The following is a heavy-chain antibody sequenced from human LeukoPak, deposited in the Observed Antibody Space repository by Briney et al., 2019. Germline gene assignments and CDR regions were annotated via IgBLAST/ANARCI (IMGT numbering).Heavy chain of an antibody. J-gene: IGHJ4*02. Sequence: GGSLRLSCAASGFTFSSYRMNWVRQAPGKGLEWVSYISSSSSTIYYADSVKGRFTISRDNSKNSLYLQMNSLRTEDTALYYCAKGKNTGSYLSHVDYWGQGTLVTVSS. V-gene: IGHV3-48*04. CDR2: ISSSSSTI. CDR1: GFTFSSYR. D-gene: IGHD3-10*01. CDR3: AKGKNTGSYLSHVDY.